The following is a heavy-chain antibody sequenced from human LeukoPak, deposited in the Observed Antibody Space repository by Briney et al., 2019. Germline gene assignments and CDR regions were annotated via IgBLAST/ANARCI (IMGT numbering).Heavy chain of an antibody. J-gene: IGHJ4*02. CDR3: ARAIAPTYTYGKVDY. D-gene: IGHD5-18*01. CDR1: GFTFSSYE. Sequence: GGSLRLSCAASGFTFSSYEMNWVRQAPGKGLEWVSYISSSGSTIYYADSVKGRFTISRDNAKNSLYLQMNSLRAEDTAVYYCARAIAPTYTYGKVDYWGQGTLVTVSS. CDR2: ISSSGSTI. V-gene: IGHV3-48*03.